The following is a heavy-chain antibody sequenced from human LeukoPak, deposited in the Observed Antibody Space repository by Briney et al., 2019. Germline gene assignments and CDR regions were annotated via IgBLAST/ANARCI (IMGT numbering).Heavy chain of an antibody. J-gene: IGHJ3*02. CDR3: ARCLLLWFGELSEAFDI. V-gene: IGHV3-21*01. D-gene: IGHD3-10*01. CDR1: GFTFSSYS. Sequence: PGGSLRLSCAASGFTFSSYSMNWVRQAPGKGLEWVSSISSSSSYIYYADSVKGRFTISRDNAKNSLYLQMNSLRAEDTAVYYCARCLLLWFGELSEAFDIWGQGTMVTVSS. CDR2: ISSSSSYI.